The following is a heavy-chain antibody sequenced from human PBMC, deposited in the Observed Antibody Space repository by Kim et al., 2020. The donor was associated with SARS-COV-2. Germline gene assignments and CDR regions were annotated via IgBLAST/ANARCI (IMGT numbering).Heavy chain of an antibody. J-gene: IGHJ6*02. CDR1: GFTFSSYA. CDR2: ISGSGSST. D-gene: IGHD2-2*01. CDR3: AKRDPPRYCSSTSCQNYYYYGMDV. V-gene: IGHV3-23*01. Sequence: GGSLRLSCAASGFTFSSYAMSWVRQAPGKGLEWVSAISGSGSSTYYADSVKGRFTISIDNPKNTLYLQMNSLRAEDTAVYYCAKRDPPRYCSSTSCQNYYYYGMDVWGHGATVTVSS.